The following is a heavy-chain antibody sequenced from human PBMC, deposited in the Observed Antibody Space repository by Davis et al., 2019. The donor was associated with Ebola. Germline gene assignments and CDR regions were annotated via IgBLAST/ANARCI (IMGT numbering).Heavy chain of an antibody. Sequence: TLSLTCTVSGDSISSGGYYWSWIRQHPGKGLEWIGYTYYRGSTQYHPSLKSRVTISIDTSKKQFSLRLSSVTAGDTAVYYCAREGIAVTTDNTKLYYYGLDVWGKGTTVTVSS. D-gene: IGHD2-21*02. CDR3: AREGIAVTTDNTKLYYYGLDV. CDR2: TYYRGST. V-gene: IGHV4-31*03. CDR1: GDSISSGGYY. J-gene: IGHJ6*04.